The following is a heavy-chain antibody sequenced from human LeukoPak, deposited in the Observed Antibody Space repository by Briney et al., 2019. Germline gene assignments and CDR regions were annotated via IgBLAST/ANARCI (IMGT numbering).Heavy chain of an antibody. J-gene: IGHJ4*02. V-gene: IGHV4-39*07. D-gene: IGHD3-10*01. Sequence: SETLSLTCSVSGDSIMSSGSYWGWIRQPPGKALEWIGSVSSSGGTHYSPSLKNRLSISMDTSQNQFSPRLSSVTVADTAVYYCAKYIGGSMFEHWGQGALVTVSS. CDR3: AKYIGGSMFEH. CDR2: VSSSGGT. CDR1: GDSIMSSGSY.